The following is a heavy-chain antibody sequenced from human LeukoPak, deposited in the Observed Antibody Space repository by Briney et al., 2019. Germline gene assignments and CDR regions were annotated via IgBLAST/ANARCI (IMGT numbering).Heavy chain of an antibody. V-gene: IGHV3-7*01. D-gene: IGHD3-22*01. CDR2: IKQDGSEK. J-gene: IGHJ4*02. CDR1: GFTFSSYW. CDR3: VRALLDSGYCFGY. Sequence: PGGSLRLSCAASGFTFSSYWMSWVRQAPGKGLEWVANIKQDGSEKYYVDSVKGRFTISRDNAKNSLYLQMNSLRAEDTAVYYCVRALLDSGYCFGYWGQGTLVTVSS.